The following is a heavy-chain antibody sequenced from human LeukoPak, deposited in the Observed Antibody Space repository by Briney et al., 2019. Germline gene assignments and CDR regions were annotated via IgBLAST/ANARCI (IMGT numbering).Heavy chain of an antibody. J-gene: IGHJ4*02. CDR2: ISGSGGST. Sequence: PGGSLRLSCAASGFTFSCYAMSWVRQAPGKGLEWVSAISGSGGSTYYADSVKGRFTISRDNSKDTLYLQMNSLRAEDTAVYYCAKCYYDDNPPGDYWGQGTLVTVSS. CDR3: AKCYYDDNPPGDY. CDR1: GFTFSCYA. D-gene: IGHD3-22*01. V-gene: IGHV3-23*01.